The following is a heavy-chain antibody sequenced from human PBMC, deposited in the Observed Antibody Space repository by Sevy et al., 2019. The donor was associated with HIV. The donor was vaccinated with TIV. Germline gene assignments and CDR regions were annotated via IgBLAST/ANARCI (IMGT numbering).Heavy chain of an antibody. CDR1: GFNLSPYD. J-gene: IGHJ5*02. V-gene: IGHV3-33*03. D-gene: IGHD3-22*01. CDR2: IGADRTKK. Sequence: GGSLRLSCVASGFNLSPYDMHWLRQAPGKGLEWVAVIGADRTKKDYVDSVKGRFIISRDNSKNTMYLQMNTMRGEDTAVYYCAKEGYYYDSRTKDWFDPWGQGTLVTVSS. CDR3: AKEGYYYDSRTKDWFDP.